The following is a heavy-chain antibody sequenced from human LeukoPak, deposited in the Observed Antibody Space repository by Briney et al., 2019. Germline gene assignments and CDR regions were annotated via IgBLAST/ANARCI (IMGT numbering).Heavy chain of an antibody. Sequence: ASVKVSCKASGYTFTGYYMHWVRQAPGQGLEWMGWINPNSGGTNYVQKFQGRVTMTRDTSISTAYMELSRLRSEDTAVYYCATVSDYYYVDVWGKGTTVTVSS. J-gene: IGHJ6*03. CDR1: GYTFTGYY. CDR2: INPNSGGT. V-gene: IGHV1-2*02. D-gene: IGHD3-16*02. CDR3: ATVSDYYYVDV.